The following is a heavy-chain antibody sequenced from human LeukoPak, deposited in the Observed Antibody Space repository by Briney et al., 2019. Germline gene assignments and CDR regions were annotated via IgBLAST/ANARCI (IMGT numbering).Heavy chain of an antibody. CDR1: GFTFSSYW. J-gene: IGHJ6*03. D-gene: IGHD2-8*01. CDR2: IKQDGSEK. V-gene: IGHV3-7*01. Sequence: GGSLRLACTASGFTFSSYWMSWVRQAPGKGVEWVANIKQDGSEKYYVDSVKGRFTIPRDNAKHSLYLQMNSLRAEDTAVYYCARNGGYYYYYMDVWGKGNTVTVSS. CDR3: ARNGGYYYYYMDV.